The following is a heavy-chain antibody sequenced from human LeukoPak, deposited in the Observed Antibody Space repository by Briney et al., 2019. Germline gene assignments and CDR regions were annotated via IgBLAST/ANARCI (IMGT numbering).Heavy chain of an antibody. V-gene: IGHV4-34*01. D-gene: IGHD6-19*01. CDR3: ARVLAQWLVRGGWFDP. CDR2: INHSGST. CDR1: GGSFSGYY. Sequence: SETLSLTCAVYGGSFSGYYWSWIRQPPGKGLEWIGEINHSGSTNYNPSLKSRVTISVDTSKNQFSLKLSSVTAADTAVYYCARVLAQWLVRGGWFDPWGQGTLVTVSS. J-gene: IGHJ5*02.